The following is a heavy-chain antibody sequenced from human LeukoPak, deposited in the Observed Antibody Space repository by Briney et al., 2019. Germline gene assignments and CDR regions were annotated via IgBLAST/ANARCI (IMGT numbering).Heavy chain of an antibody. J-gene: IGHJ5*02. CDR2: IIPILGTA. Sequence: ASVKVSCKASGGTFSSYAISWVRQAPGQGLEWMGGIIPILGTANYAQKFQGRVTITADESTSTAYMELSSLRSEDTAVYYCARESEYYDFWSGPNWFDPWGQGTLVTVSS. CDR1: GGTFSSYA. D-gene: IGHD3-3*01. CDR3: ARESEYYDFWSGPNWFDP. V-gene: IGHV1-69*13.